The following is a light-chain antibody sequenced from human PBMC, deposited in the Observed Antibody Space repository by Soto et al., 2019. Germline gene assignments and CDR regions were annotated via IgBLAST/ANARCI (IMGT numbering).Light chain of an antibody. J-gene: IGLJ3*02. CDR2: EGS. CDR3: CSYAGSSTWG. Sequence: QSALTQPASVSGSPGQSITISCTGTSSDVGSSNLVSWYQQHPGKAPKLMIYEGSERPSGVSDRFSGSKTGNTASLTISGLQAEDEGDYYCCSYAGSSTWGFGGGTKLTVL. V-gene: IGLV2-23*01. CDR1: SSDVGSSNL.